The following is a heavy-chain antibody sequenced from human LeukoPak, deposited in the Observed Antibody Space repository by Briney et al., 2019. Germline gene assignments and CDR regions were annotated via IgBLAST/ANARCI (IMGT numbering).Heavy chain of an antibody. D-gene: IGHD3-22*01. CDR3: ARTNSLYCYGSSGPYDNFDY. V-gene: IGHV5-51*01. Sequence: GESLKISCKGSGYSFSTYWIGWVRQMPGKGLEWMGIIYPGDSDTRYSPSFQGQVTISADKSISTAYLHWSSLRASDTAMYYCARTNSLYCYGSSGPYDNFDYWGQGTLVTVSS. J-gene: IGHJ4*02. CDR1: GYSFSTYW. CDR2: IYPGDSDT.